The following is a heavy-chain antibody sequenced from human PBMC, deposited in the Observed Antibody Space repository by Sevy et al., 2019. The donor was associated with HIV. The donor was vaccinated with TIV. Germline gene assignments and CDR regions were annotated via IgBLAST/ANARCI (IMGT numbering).Heavy chain of an antibody. Sequence: GGSLRLSCAASGFTFSSYEMNWVRQAPGKGLEWVSYISSSGSTIYYADSVKGRFTISRDNAKNSLYLQMNSLRAEDTAVYYCARIAAAGPHDAFDIWGQGTRVTVSS. D-gene: IGHD6-13*01. V-gene: IGHV3-48*03. CDR3: ARIAAAGPHDAFDI. CDR2: ISSSGSTI. CDR1: GFTFSSYE. J-gene: IGHJ3*02.